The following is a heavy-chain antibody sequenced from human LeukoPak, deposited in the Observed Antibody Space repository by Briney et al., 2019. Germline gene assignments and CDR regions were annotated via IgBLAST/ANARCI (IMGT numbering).Heavy chain of an antibody. J-gene: IGHJ6*03. CDR3: ARNSKDPLYYYMDV. CDR2: INPNSGGT. Sequence: ASVKVSCKASGYNFSSYGFSWVRQAPGQGLEWMGWINPNSGGTNYAQKFQGRVTMTRDTSISTAYMELSRLRSDDTAVYYCARNSKDPLYYYMDVWGKGTTVTISS. V-gene: IGHV1-2*02. CDR1: GYNFSSYG. D-gene: IGHD4-23*01.